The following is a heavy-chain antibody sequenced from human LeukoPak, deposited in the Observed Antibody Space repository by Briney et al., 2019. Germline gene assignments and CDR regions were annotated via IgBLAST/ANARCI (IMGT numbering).Heavy chain of an antibody. D-gene: IGHD6-13*01. CDR1: GFTFSSYS. V-gene: IGHV3-21*01. CDR2: ISSSSSYT. Sequence: GGSLRLSCAASGFTFSSYSMNWVRQAPGKGLEWVSSISSSSSYTYYADSVKGRFTISRDNAKNSLYLQMNSLRAEDTAVYYCARGIAAAGHYYYMDVWGKGTTVTVSS. CDR3: ARGIAAAGHYYYMDV. J-gene: IGHJ6*03.